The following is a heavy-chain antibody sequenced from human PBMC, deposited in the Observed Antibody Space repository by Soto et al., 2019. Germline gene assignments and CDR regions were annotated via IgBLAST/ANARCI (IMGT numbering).Heavy chain of an antibody. CDR2: IFSNDEK. CDR1: GFSLSNARMG. CDR3: ARRTMLLRFLEWSAAFDY. Sequence: SGPTLVNPTETLTLTCTVSGFSLSNARMGVSWIRQPPGKALEWLAHIFSNDEKSYSTSLKSRLTISKDTSKSQVVLTMTNMDPVDTATYYCARRTMLLRFLEWSAAFDYWGQGTLVTVSS. D-gene: IGHD3-3*01. V-gene: IGHV2-26*01. J-gene: IGHJ4*02.